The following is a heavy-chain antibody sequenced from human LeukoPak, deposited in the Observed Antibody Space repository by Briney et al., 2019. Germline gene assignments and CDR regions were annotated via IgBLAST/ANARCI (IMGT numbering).Heavy chain of an antibody. CDR1: GGTFSSYA. D-gene: IGHD3-3*01. CDR3: ARDKEWLLDY. Sequence: SVKVSCKASGGTFSSYAISWVRQAPGQGLEWMGRIIPILGIANYAQKFQGRVTIAADKSTSTAYMELSSLRSEDTAVYYCARDKEWLLDYWGQGTLVTVSS. J-gene: IGHJ4*02. V-gene: IGHV1-69*04. CDR2: IIPILGIA.